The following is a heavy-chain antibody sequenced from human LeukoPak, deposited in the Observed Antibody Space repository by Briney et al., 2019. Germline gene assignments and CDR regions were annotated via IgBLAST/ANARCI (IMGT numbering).Heavy chain of an antibody. CDR2: FYYSGST. D-gene: IGHD1-26*01. V-gene: IGHV4-59*01. CDR3: ARGGSLVGTTPHDTFDI. J-gene: IGHJ3*02. Sequence: SGTLSLTCTVSGGSIINYYWSWIRQPPGKGLEWIGYFYYSGSTNYNPSLKSRVTLSVDTSKNQFSLNLRSVTAADTAVYYCARGGSLVGTTPHDTFDIWGQGTMVTVSS. CDR1: GGSIINYY.